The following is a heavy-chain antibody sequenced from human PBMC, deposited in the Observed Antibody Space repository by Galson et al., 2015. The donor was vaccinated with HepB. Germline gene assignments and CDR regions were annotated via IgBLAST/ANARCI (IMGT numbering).Heavy chain of an antibody. Sequence: SLRLSCAASGLSFRSYRMSWVRQAPVKGLEWVANINQHGSEKYYVDSVKGRFTISRDNDKNALYLQMNSLRADDTAVYYCARGLPRYDDFWVGYPGGNWFDAWGQGSLVTVSS. CDR3: ARGLPRYDDFWVGYPGGNWFDA. CDR1: GLSFRSYR. J-gene: IGHJ5*02. CDR2: INQHGSEK. D-gene: IGHD3-3*01. V-gene: IGHV3-7*01.